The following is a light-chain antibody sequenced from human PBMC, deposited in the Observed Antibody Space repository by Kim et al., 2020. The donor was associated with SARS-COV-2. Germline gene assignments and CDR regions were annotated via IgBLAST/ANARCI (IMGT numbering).Light chain of an antibody. CDR1: SSDVGGYNY. J-gene: IGLJ3*02. Sequence: GQSITISCTGSSSDVGGYNYVSWYQQHPGKAPKLMIDDVSNRPSGVSNRFSGSKSGNTASLTISGLQAEDEADYYCSSYTSSSTGVFGGGTKLTVL. CDR3: SSYTSSSTGV. V-gene: IGLV2-14*03. CDR2: DVS.